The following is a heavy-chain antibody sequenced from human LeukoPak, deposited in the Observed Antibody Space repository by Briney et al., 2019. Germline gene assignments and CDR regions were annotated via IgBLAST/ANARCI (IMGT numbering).Heavy chain of an antibody. J-gene: IGHJ4*02. V-gene: IGHV4-59*01. CDR1: GGSISSYY. Sequence: KPSETLSLTCTVSGGSISSYYWSWIRQPPGKGLEWIGYIYYSGSTNYNPSLKSRVTISVDTSKNQFSLKLSSVTAADTAVYYCARGGGRYDGDFDYWGQGTLVTVSS. D-gene: IGHD1-26*01. CDR3: ARGGGRYDGDFDY. CDR2: IYYSGST.